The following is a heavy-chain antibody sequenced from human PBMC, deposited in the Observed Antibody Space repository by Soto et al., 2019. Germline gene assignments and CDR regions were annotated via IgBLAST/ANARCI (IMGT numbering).Heavy chain of an antibody. CDR3: MRSYGDSYYFYYGMDV. J-gene: IGHJ6*02. D-gene: IGHD2-21*02. CDR2: IYPGDSDT. V-gene: IGHV5-51*01. CDR1: GYSFTSYW. Sequence: PGESLKISCKGSGYSFTSYWIGWVRQMPGKGLEWMRIIYPGDSDTRYSPSFQGQVTISADKSINTAYLQWSSLKASDTAMYYCMRSYGDSYYFYYGMDVWGQGTTVTVSS.